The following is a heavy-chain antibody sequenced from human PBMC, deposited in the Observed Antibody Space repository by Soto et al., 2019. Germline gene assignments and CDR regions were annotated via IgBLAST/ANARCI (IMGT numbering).Heavy chain of an antibody. CDR2: IWYDGSNK. D-gene: IGHD3-3*01. Sequence: GGSLRLSCAASGFTFSSYGMHWVRQAPGKGLEWVAVIWYDGSNKYYADSVKGRFTISRDNSKNTLYLQMNSLRAEDTAVYYCARDIGPYYDFWSGYPFYYYYYMDVWGKWTTVTVSS. J-gene: IGHJ6*03. V-gene: IGHV3-33*01. CDR3: ARDIGPYYDFWSGYPFYYYYYMDV. CDR1: GFTFSSYG.